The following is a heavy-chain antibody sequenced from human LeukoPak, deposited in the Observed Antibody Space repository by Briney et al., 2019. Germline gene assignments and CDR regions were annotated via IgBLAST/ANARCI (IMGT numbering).Heavy chain of an antibody. J-gene: IGHJ6*02. CDR2: IYTSGST. Sequence: SETLSLTCTVSGGSISSYYWSWIRQPAGKGPEWIGRIYTSGSTNYNPSLKSRVTMSVDTSKNQFSLKLSSVTAADTAVYYCARDARYYDFWSGPEIYYYYGMDVWGQGTTVTVSS. CDR1: GGSISSYY. D-gene: IGHD3-3*01. V-gene: IGHV4-4*07. CDR3: ARDARYYDFWSGPEIYYYYGMDV.